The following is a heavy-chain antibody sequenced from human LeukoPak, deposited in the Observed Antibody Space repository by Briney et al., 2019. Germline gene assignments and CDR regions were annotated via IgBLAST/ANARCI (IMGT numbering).Heavy chain of an antibody. CDR1: GYTFSSYW. J-gene: IGHJ4*02. D-gene: IGHD3-10*01. CDR3: ARHISGGPDY. CDR2: IYPDDSDT. V-gene: IGHV5-51*01. Sequence: GESRKISCKGSGYTFSSYWIGWLRQMPGKGLEWMGIIYPDDSDTRYSPSFQGQVTISADRSISTAYLQWSSLKASDTAMYYCARHISGGPDYWGQGTLVTVSS.